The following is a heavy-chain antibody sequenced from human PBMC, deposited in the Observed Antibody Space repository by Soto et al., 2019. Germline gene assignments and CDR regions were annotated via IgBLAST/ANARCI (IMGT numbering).Heavy chain of an antibody. D-gene: IGHD1-26*01. Sequence: GPEVKKPGASVKVSCKASGYTFTSYGFSWVRQAPGQGPEWMGWISAHNGDTIYAQKFQDRITMTTDTSTNTAYLELRSLKSGDTAVFYCARSSGTYPPSRYYYGLDVWGQGTTVTVSS. CDR3: ARSSGTYPPSRYYYGLDV. CDR1: GYTFTSYG. V-gene: IGHV1-18*01. CDR2: ISAHNGDT. J-gene: IGHJ6*02.